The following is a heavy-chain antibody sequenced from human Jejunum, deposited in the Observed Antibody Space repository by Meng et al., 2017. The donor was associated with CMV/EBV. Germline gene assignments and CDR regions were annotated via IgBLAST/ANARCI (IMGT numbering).Heavy chain of an antibody. CDR3: VRDAGWFHFDY. V-gene: IGHV3-7*01. CDR1: GFSFSPYW. J-gene: IGHJ4*02. Sequence: CAASGFSFSPYWMTWVRQAPGKGLEWLANIKEDGGQKNYVDSLKGRFTISRDNAKNSLYLQMNTLRADDTAVYYCVRDAGWFHFDYWGQGTLVTVSS. CDR2: IKEDGGQK. D-gene: IGHD2-15*01.